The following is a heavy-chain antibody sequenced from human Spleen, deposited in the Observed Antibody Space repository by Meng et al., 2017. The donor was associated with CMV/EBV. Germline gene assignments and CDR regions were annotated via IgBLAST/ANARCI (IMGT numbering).Heavy chain of an antibody. V-gene: IGHV3-53*01. J-gene: IGHJ6*02. Sequence: GGSLRLSCAASGFTFSDYTMRWVRQTPGRGLEWVSVIYSGGSTYYADSVKGRFTISRDNSKNTLYLQMNSLRAEDTAVYYCAASARVSYYYYYGMDVWGQGTTVTVSS. CDR3: AASARVSYYYYYGMDV. CDR2: IYSGGST. CDR1: GFTFSDYT. D-gene: IGHD6-25*01.